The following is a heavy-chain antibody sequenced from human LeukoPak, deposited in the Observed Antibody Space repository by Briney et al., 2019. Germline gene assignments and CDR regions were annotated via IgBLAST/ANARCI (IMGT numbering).Heavy chain of an antibody. CDR2: IVVGSGNT. J-gene: IGHJ4*02. CDR1: GFTFTSSA. Sequence: SVKVSCKASGFTFTSSAVQWVRQARGQRLEWIGWIVVGSGNTNYAQKFQERVTITRDMSTSTAHMELSSLRSEDTAVYYCAADLYYGSGSTEYYFDYWGQGTLVTVSS. CDR3: AADLYYGSGSTEYYFDY. V-gene: IGHV1-58*01. D-gene: IGHD3-10*01.